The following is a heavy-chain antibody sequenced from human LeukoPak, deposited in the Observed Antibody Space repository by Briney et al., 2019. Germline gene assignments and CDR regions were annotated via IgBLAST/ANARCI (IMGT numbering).Heavy chain of an antibody. CDR3: VRVQSGSYARYGMDV. J-gene: IGHJ6*02. CDR1: GYTFTNYG. V-gene: IGHV1-18*01. Sequence: ASVKVSCKASGYTFTNYGISWVRQAPGQGLEWVGWISAYNGETNYAQKVQGRVTMTTDTSTSTAYMELRSLRSEDTAVYYCVRVQSGSYARYGMDVWGQGTTVTVSS. D-gene: IGHD1-26*01. CDR2: ISAYNGET.